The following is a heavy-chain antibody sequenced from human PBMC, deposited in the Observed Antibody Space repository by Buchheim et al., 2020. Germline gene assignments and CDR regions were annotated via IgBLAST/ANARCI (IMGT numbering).Heavy chain of an antibody. V-gene: IGHV3-11*01. J-gene: IGHJ4*02. Sequence: QVQLEESGGGLVKPGGSLRLSCTVSGFTLRDYYMSWIRQAPGKGLEWVSYISSSGSTIFYADSVKGRFTISKDNAKNSLYLQMTSLRVEDTAVYYCARHGLYRSPCFDYWGQGNL. CDR1: GFTLRDYY. CDR2: ISSSGSTI. CDR3: ARHGLYRSPCFDY. D-gene: IGHD6-13*01.